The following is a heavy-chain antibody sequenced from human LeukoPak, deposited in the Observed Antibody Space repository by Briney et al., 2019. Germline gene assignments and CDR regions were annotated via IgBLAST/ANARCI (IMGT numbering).Heavy chain of an antibody. CDR1: GFTFSSYA. CDR3: ARDQRCSGGSCYQGYYFDY. J-gene: IGHJ4*02. V-gene: IGHV3-30-3*01. CDR2: ISYDGSNK. D-gene: IGHD2-15*01. Sequence: TGGSLRLSCAASGFTFSSYAMHWVRQAPGKGLEWVAVISYDGSNKYYADSVKGRFTISRDNSKNTLYLQMNSLRAEDTAVYYCARDQRCSGGSCYQGYYFDYWGQGTLVTVSS.